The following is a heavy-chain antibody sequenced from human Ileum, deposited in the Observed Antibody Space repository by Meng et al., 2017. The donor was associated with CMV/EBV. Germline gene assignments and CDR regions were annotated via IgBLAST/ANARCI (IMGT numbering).Heavy chain of an antibody. CDR1: GYTFTTYY. CDR2: IDPKSGGT. D-gene: IGHD6-19*01. Sequence: QVQLVQSGAEVKKPGASVKVSCKTSGYTFTTYYIHWVRQAPRQGLEWMGWIDPKSGGTDYAQNFQGRVTMTGDTSISTAYMELSSLRSDDTAVYYCAKVTAGAVAFDYWGQETLVTVSS. CDR3: AKVTAGAVAFDY. J-gene: IGHJ4*02. V-gene: IGHV1-2*02.